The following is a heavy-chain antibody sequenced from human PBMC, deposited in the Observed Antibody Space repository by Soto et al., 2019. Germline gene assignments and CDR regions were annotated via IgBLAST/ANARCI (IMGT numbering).Heavy chain of an antibody. V-gene: IGHV4-4*07. D-gene: IGHD2-21*02. CDR3: VRGPYYGRDCYFAS. CDR1: GGSVSDYY. Sequence: SETLSLTCTVYGGSVSDYYWSWVRQPAGKGLEWLGRFRPGGNTNYSPSLMSRVTMSVDTSHNRFSLKLTSVTAADTAVYYCVRGPYYGRDCYFASWGQGVLVTVSS. CDR2: FRPGGNT. J-gene: IGHJ4*02.